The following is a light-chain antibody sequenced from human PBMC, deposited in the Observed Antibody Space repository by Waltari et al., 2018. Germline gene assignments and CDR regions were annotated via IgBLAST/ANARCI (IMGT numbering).Light chain of an antibody. CDR2: DNN. Sequence: QSVLTQPPSVSAAPGQKVTISCSGSSSNIGVNYVSWYQQFPGTAPKLSIYDNNKQPSGIPDRFSASKSGTSATLGSTGRQTGDEADYYCGTWDSSLGVVFGGGTTLTVL. CDR1: SSNIGVNY. J-gene: IGLJ2*01. V-gene: IGLV1-51*01. CDR3: GTWDSSLGVV.